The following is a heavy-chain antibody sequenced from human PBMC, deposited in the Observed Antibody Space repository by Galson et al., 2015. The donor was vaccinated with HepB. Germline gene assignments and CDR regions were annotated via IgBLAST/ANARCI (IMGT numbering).Heavy chain of an antibody. D-gene: IGHD3-10*01. J-gene: IGHJ4*02. CDR1: GFTFSSYA. Sequence: SLRLSCAASGFTFSSYAMHWVRQAPGKGLEWVAVISYDGSNKYYADSVKGRFTISRDNSKNTLYLQMNSLRAEDTAVYYCARARAARVRGVIDYWGQGTLVTVSS. V-gene: IGHV3-30*04. CDR2: ISYDGSNK. CDR3: ARARAARVRGVIDY.